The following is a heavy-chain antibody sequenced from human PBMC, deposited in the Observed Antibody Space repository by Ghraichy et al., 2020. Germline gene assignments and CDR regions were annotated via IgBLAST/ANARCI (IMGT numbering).Heavy chain of an antibody. CDR2: INWNGGST. J-gene: IGHJ4*02. Sequence: GGSLRLSCAASGFTFDDYGMSWVRQAPGKGLEWVSGINWNGGSTGYADSVKGRFTISRDNAKNSLYLQMNSLRAEDTALYHCARDRSSGSGWYGVGEFDYWGQGTLVTVSS. CDR3: ARDRSSGSGWYGVGEFDY. CDR1: GFTFDDYG. D-gene: IGHD6-19*01. V-gene: IGHV3-20*01.